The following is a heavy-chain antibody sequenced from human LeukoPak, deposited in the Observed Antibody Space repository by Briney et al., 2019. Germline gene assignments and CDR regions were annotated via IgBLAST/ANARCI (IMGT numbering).Heavy chain of an antibody. Sequence: SQTLSLTCAISGDSVSINIPAWIWIRQSPSRGLEWLGRTYYRSKWYKAYAESVKSRITIIPDTSKNQFSLQLNSVTPEDTAMYYCARVYYDIFTGYYNVIDCWGQRTLVTVSS. CDR1: GDSVSINIPA. D-gene: IGHD3-9*01. CDR2: TYYRSKWYK. J-gene: IGHJ4*02. V-gene: IGHV6-1*01. CDR3: ARVYYDIFTGYYNVIDC.